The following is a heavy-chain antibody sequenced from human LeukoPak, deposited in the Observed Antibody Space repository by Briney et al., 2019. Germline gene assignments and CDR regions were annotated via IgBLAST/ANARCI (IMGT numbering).Heavy chain of an antibody. Sequence: PGGSLRLSCTASGFTFSRYNMNWVRQAPDKGLEWVSIISGSGGGTYYADSVKGRFTISRDDSNNTLYLQMNSLRANDTAVYYCAKDLGRYRNNFFDYGARETWSPSPQ. D-gene: IGHD1-26*01. V-gene: IGHV3-23*01. CDR3: AKDLGRYRNNFFD. J-gene: IGHJ4*02. CDR1: GFTFSRYN. CDR2: ISGSGGGT.